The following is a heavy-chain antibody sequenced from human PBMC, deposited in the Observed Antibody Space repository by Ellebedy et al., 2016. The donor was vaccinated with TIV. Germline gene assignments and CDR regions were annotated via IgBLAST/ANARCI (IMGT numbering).Heavy chain of an antibody. CDR2: IYCSGST. CDR3: ARGGYGSGSYYSSN. Sequence: MPSETLSLTCTVSGGSISSYYWSWIRQPPGKGLEWIGYIYCSGSTNYNPSLKSRVTISVDTSKNQFSLKLSSVTAADTAVYYCARGGYGSGSYYSSNWGQGTLVTVSS. CDR1: GGSISSYY. D-gene: IGHD3-10*01. V-gene: IGHV4-59*01. J-gene: IGHJ4*02.